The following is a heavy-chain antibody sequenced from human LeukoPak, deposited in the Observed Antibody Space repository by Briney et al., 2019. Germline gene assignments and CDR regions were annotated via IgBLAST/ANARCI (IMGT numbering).Heavy chain of an antibody. Sequence: SETLSLTCTVSGGSISSSSYYWGWIRQPPGKGLEWIGSIYYSGSTYYNPSLKSRVTISVDTSKNQFSLKLSSVTAADTAVYYCARDRKGSGSYHVLSDLLSNYYYYMDVWGKGTTVTISS. D-gene: IGHD3-10*01. CDR1: GGSISSSSYY. J-gene: IGHJ6*03. V-gene: IGHV4-39*07. CDR3: ARDRKGSGSYHVLSDLLSNYYYYMDV. CDR2: IYYSGST.